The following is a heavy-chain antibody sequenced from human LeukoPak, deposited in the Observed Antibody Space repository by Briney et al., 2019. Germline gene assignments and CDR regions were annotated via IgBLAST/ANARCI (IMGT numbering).Heavy chain of an antibody. CDR2: ISGSGGTT. V-gene: IGHV3-23*01. CDR1: GFTFSKFA. D-gene: IGHD4-17*01. J-gene: IGHJ4*02. Sequence: GGSLRLSCAASGFTFSKFAMSWVRQAPGKGLEWVSTISGSGGTTDYADSVKGRFTFSRDNSKNTLYLQMNSLRAEDTAVYYCAKDLPDYGDYVEGYWGQGTLVTVSS. CDR3: AKDLPDYGDYVEGY.